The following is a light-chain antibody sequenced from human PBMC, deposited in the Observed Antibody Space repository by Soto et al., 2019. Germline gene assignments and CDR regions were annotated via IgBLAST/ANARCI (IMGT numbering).Light chain of an antibody. Sequence: QSALTQARSVSESPGQSVTISCTGTSSDVGGYAYVSWYQQHPDKAPKLILYDVTKRPSGVPDRFSGSKSGNTASLTIAELQVEDEADYYCCSYAGRYTLLFGGGTKLTVL. CDR1: SSDVGGYAY. CDR3: CSYAGRYTLL. V-gene: IGLV2-11*01. J-gene: IGLJ2*01. CDR2: DVT.